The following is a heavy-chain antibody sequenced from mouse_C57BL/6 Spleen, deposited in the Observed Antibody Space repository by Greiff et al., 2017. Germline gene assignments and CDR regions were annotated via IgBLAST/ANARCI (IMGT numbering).Heavy chain of an antibody. CDR2: ISSGGSYT. CDR1: GFTFSSYG. Sequence: EVKLMESGGDLVKPGGSLKLSCAASGFTFSSYGMSWVRQTPDKRLEWVATISSGGSYTYYPDSVKGRFTISRDNAKNTLYLQMSSLKSADTAMNYCARRLGSNHWYFDVWGTGTTVTVSS. J-gene: IGHJ1*03. V-gene: IGHV5-6*02. CDR3: ARRLGSNHWYFDV. D-gene: IGHD1-1*01.